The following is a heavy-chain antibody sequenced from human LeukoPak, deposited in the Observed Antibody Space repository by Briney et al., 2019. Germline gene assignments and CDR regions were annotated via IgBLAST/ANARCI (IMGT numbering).Heavy chain of an antibody. CDR3: AKDKGYSYGRENFDY. D-gene: IGHD5-18*01. CDR1: GFTFSSYA. Sequence: GGSLRLSCAAPGFTFSSYAMSWVRQAPGKGLEWVSAISGSGGSTYYADSVKGRFTISRDNSKNTLYLQMNSLRAEDTAVYYCAKDKGYSYGRENFDYWGQGTLVTVSS. V-gene: IGHV3-23*01. J-gene: IGHJ4*02. CDR2: ISGSGGST.